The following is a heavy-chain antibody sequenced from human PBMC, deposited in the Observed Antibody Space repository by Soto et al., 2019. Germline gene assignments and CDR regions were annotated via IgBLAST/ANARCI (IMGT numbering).Heavy chain of an antibody. CDR1: GFTFRNYN. D-gene: IGHD1-26*01. Sequence: PGGSLRLSCAASGFTFRNYNMNWVRKAPGKGLEWVSHISIGGSTIDYADSVKGRFTISRDNSKNTLYLQMNSLRAEDTAVYYCARDGSYFWSHYDYWGQGTLVTVSS. J-gene: IGHJ4*02. CDR2: ISIGGSTI. V-gene: IGHV3-48*01. CDR3: ARDGSYFWSHYDY.